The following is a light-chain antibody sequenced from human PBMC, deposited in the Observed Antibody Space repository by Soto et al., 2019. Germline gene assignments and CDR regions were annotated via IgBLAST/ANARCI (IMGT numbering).Light chain of an antibody. Sequence: QSALTQPASVSGSPGQSITISCTGTSSDVGSYNLVSWYQQLPGKAPKLIIFEVNERPSGISNRFSGSKSGNTASQTISELQGEYEAHSYRCSYAGSSIFVFGGGTKLTVL. J-gene: IGLJ2*01. CDR2: EVN. V-gene: IGLV2-23*02. CDR3: CSYAGSSIFV. CDR1: SSDVGSYNL.